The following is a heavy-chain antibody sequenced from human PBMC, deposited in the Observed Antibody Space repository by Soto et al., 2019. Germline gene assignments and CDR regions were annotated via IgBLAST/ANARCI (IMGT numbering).Heavy chain of an antibody. CDR3: ARDQLTGDSGFDY. CDR1: GYTFTSYY. V-gene: IGHV1-46*01. D-gene: IGHD1-26*01. J-gene: IGHJ4*02. CDR2: INPSGGST. Sequence: ASVKVSCTASGYTFTSYYMHWVRQAPGQGLEWMGIINPSGGSTSYAQKFQGRVTMTRDTPTSTVYMELSSLRSEDTAVYYCARDQLTGDSGFDYWGQGTLVTVSS.